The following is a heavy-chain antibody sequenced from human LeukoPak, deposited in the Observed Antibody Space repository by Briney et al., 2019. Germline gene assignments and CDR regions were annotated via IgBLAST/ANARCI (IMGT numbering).Heavy chain of an antibody. V-gene: IGHV3-73*01. CDR3: TRFLGYCSSTSCSNWFDP. CDR1: GFTFSDST. J-gene: IGHJ5*02. Sequence: GGSLKLSCAASGFTFSDSTMHWVRQASGKGVKWVGRIRSKANSYATAYAASVKGRFTISRDDSKNTAYLQMNSLKTEDTAVYYCTRFLGYCSSTSCSNWFDPWGQGTLVTVSS. D-gene: IGHD2-2*01. CDR2: IRSKANSYAT.